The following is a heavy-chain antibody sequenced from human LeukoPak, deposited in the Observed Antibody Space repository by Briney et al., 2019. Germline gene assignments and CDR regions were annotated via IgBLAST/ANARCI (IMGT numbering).Heavy chain of an antibody. V-gene: IGHV1-2*02. CDR3: ALISGSYPPFDY. Sequence: ASVKVSRKASGYTFTGYYMHWVRQAPGQGLEWMGWINPNSGGTNYAQKFQGRVTMTRDTSISTAYMELSRLRSDDTAVYYCALISGSYPPFDYWGQGTLVTVSS. J-gene: IGHJ4*02. CDR1: GYTFTGYY. CDR2: INPNSGGT. D-gene: IGHD1-26*01.